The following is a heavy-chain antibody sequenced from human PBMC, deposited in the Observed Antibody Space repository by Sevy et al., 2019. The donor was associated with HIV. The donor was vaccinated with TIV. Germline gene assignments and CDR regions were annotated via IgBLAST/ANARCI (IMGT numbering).Heavy chain of an antibody. V-gene: IGHV3-30-3*01. J-gene: IGHJ4*02. Sequence: GGSLRLSCAASGFTFTLYAIHWVRQAPGKGLEWVALISYSGTNKYYADSVKGRFTISRDDSKNTAYLQMNNLRTEDMAIYYCAGVAVEYYTDACYHPFDYWGQGTQVTVSS. CDR1: GFTFTLYA. D-gene: IGHD2-8*01. CDR2: ISYSGTNK. CDR3: AGVAVEYYTDACYHPFDY.